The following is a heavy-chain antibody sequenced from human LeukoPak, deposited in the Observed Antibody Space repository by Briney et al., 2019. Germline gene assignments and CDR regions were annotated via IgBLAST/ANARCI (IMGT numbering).Heavy chain of an antibody. CDR3: AKDLFRALTPGFDY. J-gene: IGHJ4*02. CDR2: ISGSGGST. V-gene: IGHV3-23*01. Sequence: GGSLRLSCAASGFTFSSYAMSWVRQAPGKGLEGVSAISGSGGSTYYADSVKGRFTISRDNSKNTLYLQMNSLRAEDTAVYYCAKDLFRALTPGFDYWGQGTLVTVSS. CDR1: GFTFSSYA. D-gene: IGHD3-10*01.